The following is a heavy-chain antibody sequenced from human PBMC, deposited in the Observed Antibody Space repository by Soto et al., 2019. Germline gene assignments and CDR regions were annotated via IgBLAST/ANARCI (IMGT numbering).Heavy chain of an antibody. CDR1: GYTFTSYG. D-gene: IGHD3-16*01. V-gene: IGHV1-18*01. CDR3: ARQRPQTYYDYIWGSSPTTLLYFDI. CDR2: ISAYNGNK. Sequence: ASVKVSCKASGYTFTSYGISWVRQAPGQGLEWMGWISAYNGNKNYAQKLQGRVTMTTDTSTSTAYMELRSLRSDDTAVYYCARQRPQTYYDYIWGSSPTTLLYFDIWGQGTMVTVSS. J-gene: IGHJ3*02.